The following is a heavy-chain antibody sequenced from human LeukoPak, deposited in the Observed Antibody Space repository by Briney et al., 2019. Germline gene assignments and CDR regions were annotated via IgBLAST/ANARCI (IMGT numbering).Heavy chain of an antibody. CDR2: INGDGRNI. CDR1: GFTFSSYW. D-gene: IGHD2-2*01. J-gene: IGHJ3*02. CDR3: ARDPGYCSSTSCHHDAFDI. V-gene: IGHV3-74*01. Sequence: GGSLRLSCAASGFTFSSYWMHWVRQDPRKGLVWVSRINGDGRNINYADSVRGRFTISRDNAKNTLCLQMNSLRAEDTAVYYCARDPGYCSSTSCHHDAFDIWGQGTMVTVSS.